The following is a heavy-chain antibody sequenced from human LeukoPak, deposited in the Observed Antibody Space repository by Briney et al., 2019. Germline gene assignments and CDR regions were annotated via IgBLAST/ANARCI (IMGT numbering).Heavy chain of an antibody. CDR3: ARTLGFCSSTSCSGYYFDY. CDR1: GFTFSGYW. J-gene: IGHJ4*02. Sequence: GGSLRLSCAASGFTFSGYWMSWVRQAPGKGLEWVANIKQDGSEKYYVDSVKGRFTISRDNAKNSLYLQMNSLRVEDTAVYYCARTLGFCSSTSCSGYYFDYWGQGTLVTVSS. V-gene: IGHV3-7*01. D-gene: IGHD2-2*01. CDR2: IKQDGSEK.